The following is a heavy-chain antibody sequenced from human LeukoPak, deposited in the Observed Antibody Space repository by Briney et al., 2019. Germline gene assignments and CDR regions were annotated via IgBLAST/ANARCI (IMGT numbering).Heavy chain of an antibody. CDR2: ISPNSGGT. Sequence: ASVKVSSKASGYTLTAYYIYWVRQAPGQGLEWMGRISPNSGGTDYAQNFQGRVTMTRDTSISTAYMVLSRLRSDDTAVYYCARGYCSGGTCYLVENWLDPWGQGTLVTVSS. CDR3: ARGYCSGGTCYLVENWLDP. D-gene: IGHD2-15*01. J-gene: IGHJ5*02. CDR1: GYTLTAYY. V-gene: IGHV1-2*06.